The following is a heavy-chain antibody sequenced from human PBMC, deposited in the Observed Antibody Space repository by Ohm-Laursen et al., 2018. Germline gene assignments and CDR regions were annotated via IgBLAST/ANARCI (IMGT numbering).Heavy chain of an antibody. Sequence: SSLRLSCAASGFTFSSYGMHWVRQAPGKGLEWVAVISYDGSNKYYADSVKGRFTISRDNSKNTLYLQMNSLRAEDTAVYYCARTFRDYYYGMDVWGQGTTVTVSS. V-gene: IGHV3-30*03. CDR1: GFTFSSYG. CDR3: ARTFRDYYYGMDV. D-gene: IGHD3-10*01. J-gene: IGHJ6*02. CDR2: ISYDGSNK.